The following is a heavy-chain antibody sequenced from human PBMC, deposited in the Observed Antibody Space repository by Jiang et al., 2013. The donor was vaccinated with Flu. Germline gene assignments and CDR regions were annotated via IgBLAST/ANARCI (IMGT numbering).Heavy chain of an antibody. D-gene: IGHD3-3*01. J-gene: IGHJ4*02. CDR1: GGSISSGDYY. Sequence: GSGLVKPSQTLSLTCTVSGGSISSGDYYWSWIRQPPGKGLEWIGYIYYSGSTYYNPSLKSRVTISVDTSKNQFSLKLSSVTAADTAVYYCARVPFYDFWSGYPSQQSDFDYWGQGTLVTVSS. V-gene: IGHV4-30-4*01. CDR3: ARVPFYDFWSGYPSQQSDFDY. CDR2: IYYSGST.